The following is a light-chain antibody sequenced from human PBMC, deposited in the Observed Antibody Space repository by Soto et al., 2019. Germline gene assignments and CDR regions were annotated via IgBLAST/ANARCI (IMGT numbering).Light chain of an antibody. J-gene: IGKJ1*01. CDR1: QGIRSY. V-gene: IGKV1-9*01. CDR3: QQAYGAPPT. Sequence: DIQLTQSPFFLSASVGDRVTITCRASQGIRSYLAWYQQRPGKAPELLIYGASTLRTGVASRFSGSGSGTEFTLTISSLQPEDFATYYCQQAYGAPPTFGQGTKVEIK. CDR2: GAS.